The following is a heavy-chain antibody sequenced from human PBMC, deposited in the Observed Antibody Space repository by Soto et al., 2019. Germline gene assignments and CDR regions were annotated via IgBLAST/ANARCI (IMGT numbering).Heavy chain of an antibody. J-gene: IGHJ4*02. V-gene: IGHV1-3*01. Sequence: QVQLVQSGAEVKKPGASVKVSCKASGYTFTSYAMHWVRHAPGQRLEWMGWINAGNGNTKYSQKFQGRVTITRDTSASTAYMELSSLRSEDTAVYYCARDPPRIYGSGSYSLWFWGQGTLVTVSS. CDR3: ARDPPRIYGSGSYSLWF. D-gene: IGHD3-10*01. CDR2: INAGNGNT. CDR1: GYTFTSYA.